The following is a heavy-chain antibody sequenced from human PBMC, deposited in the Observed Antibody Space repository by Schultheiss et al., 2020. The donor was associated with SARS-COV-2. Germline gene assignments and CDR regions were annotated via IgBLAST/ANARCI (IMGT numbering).Heavy chain of an antibody. J-gene: IGHJ3*02. D-gene: IGHD2-15*01. Sequence: SQTLSLTCAVSGGSINDYQWGWIRQPPGGGLEWVGFVSHTGNTKYNPSLKSRVTISVDTTMTQFSLRLDSVTAADTAVYYCARDSWTCSGGNCHSDGFDIWGQGTLVTVSS. CDR2: VSHTGNT. CDR3: ARDSWTCSGGNCHSDGFDI. V-gene: IGHV4-59*01. CDR1: GGSINDYQ.